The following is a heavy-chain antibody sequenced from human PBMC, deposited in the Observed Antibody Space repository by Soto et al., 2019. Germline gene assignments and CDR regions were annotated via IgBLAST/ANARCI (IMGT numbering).Heavy chain of an antibody. J-gene: IGHJ4*02. V-gene: IGHV3-23*01. CDR1: GFTFSSYA. D-gene: IGHD1-26*01. Sequence: EVQLLESGGGLVQPGGSLRLSCAASGFTFSSYAMRWVRQAPGKGLEWVSAISGSGGSTYYADSVKGRFTISRDNSKNTVYLQLNSLRGEDTAVYYCARQGSGSYYDYWGQGTLVTVSS. CDR3: ARQGSGSYYDY. CDR2: ISGSGGST.